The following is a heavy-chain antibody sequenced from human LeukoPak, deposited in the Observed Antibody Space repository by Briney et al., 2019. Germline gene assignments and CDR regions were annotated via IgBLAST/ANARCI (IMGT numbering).Heavy chain of an antibody. CDR2: ISWNSGSI. V-gene: IGHV3-9*01. CDR3: AKDGPYYDSSGYEPEH. D-gene: IGHD3-22*01. J-gene: IGHJ4*02. CDR1: GFTFDGSA. Sequence: GGSLRLACAASGFTFDGSAMHWVRQAPGKGLEWVSGISWNSGSIGYADSVKGRFTISRDNAKNSLYLQMNSLRAEDTAVYYCAKDGPYYDSSGYEPEHWGQGTLVTVSS.